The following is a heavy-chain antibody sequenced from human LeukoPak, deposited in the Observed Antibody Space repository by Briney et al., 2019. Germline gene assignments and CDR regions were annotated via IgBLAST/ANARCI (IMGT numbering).Heavy chain of an antibody. D-gene: IGHD3-22*01. J-gene: IGHJ4*02. CDR3: ARELRGTYYYESSGSDY. V-gene: IGHV1-18*01. CDR2: ISAFNGNT. CDR1: GYTFTSYG. Sequence: GASVKVSCKASGYTFTSYGMSWVRQAPGQGLEWMGWISAFNGNTNYAQKFQGRVTMTTDTSTSTGYLEVRSLRVDDTAVYYCARELRGTYYYESSGSDYWGQGTLVTVSS.